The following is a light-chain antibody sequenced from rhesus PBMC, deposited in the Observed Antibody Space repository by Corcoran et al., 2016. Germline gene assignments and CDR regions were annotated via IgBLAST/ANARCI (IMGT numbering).Light chain of an antibody. J-gene: IGKJ1*01. CDR2: KES. V-gene: IGKV1-22*01. CDR3: QQYSSRPPT. CDR1: QGISPW. Sequence: DIQMTQSPSSLSASVGDTVTITCRASQGISPWLAWYQQKPGKAPKLLIYKESTLQSGVPSRLSGSGSRTDFTHNISSLHPENFTTYYWQQYSSRPPTFGQGTKVEIK.